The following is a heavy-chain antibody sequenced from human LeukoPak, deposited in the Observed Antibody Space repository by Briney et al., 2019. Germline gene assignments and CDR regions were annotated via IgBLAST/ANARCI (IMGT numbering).Heavy chain of an antibody. CDR2: ISGSGGST. D-gene: IGHD4-17*01. J-gene: IGHJ3*02. V-gene: IGHV3-23*01. Sequence: PGGSLRLSCAASGFTFSSYAMSWVRQAPGKGLEWVSAISGSGGSTYYADSVKGRFTISRDNSKNTLYLQMNSLRAEDTAVYYCARDADYGDYPGVLDAFDIWGQGTMVTVSS. CDR1: GFTFSSYA. CDR3: ARDADYGDYPGVLDAFDI.